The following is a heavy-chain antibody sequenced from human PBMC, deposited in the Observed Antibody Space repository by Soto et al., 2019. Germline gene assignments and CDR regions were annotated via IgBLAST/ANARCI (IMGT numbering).Heavy chain of an antibody. V-gene: IGHV5-51*01. Sequence: EVQLVQSGAEVKKPGESLKISCKASGYSFPSYWIGWVRQMPGKGLEWMGIIYPGDSDIRYRPSFQGQVTISADKSISTAYLQWSSLKASDTAIYYCARHYATEITVHGMDVWGQGTTVTVSS. CDR3: ARHYATEITVHGMDV. CDR1: GYSFPSYW. D-gene: IGHD1-20*01. CDR2: IYPGDSDI. J-gene: IGHJ6*02.